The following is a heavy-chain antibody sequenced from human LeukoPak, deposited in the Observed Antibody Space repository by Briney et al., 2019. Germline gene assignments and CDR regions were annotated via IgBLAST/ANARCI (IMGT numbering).Heavy chain of an antibody. D-gene: IGHD6-13*01. V-gene: IGHV4-34*01. Sequence: SETLSLTCAVYGGSFSGYYWSWIRQPPGKGLEWIGEINHSGSTNYNPSLKSRVTISVDTSKNQFSLKLSSVTAADTAVYYCARQSDSSSWSIGLYYYYYMDVWGKGTTVTVSS. CDR3: ARQSDSSSWSIGLYYYYYMDV. J-gene: IGHJ6*03. CDR1: GGSFSGYY. CDR2: INHSGST.